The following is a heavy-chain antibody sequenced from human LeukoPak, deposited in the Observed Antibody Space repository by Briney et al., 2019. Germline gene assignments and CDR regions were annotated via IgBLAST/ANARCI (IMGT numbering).Heavy chain of an antibody. CDR1: GFTFSSYG. J-gene: IGHJ2*01. Sequence: PGGSLRLSCAASGFTFSSYGMHWVRQAPGKGLEWVAVISYDGSNKYYADSVKGRFTISRDNSKNTLYLQMNSLRAEDTAVYYCAKDRTYYYDSSGYGGYLDLWGRGTLVTVSS. CDR2: ISYDGSNK. CDR3: AKDRTYYYDSSGYGGYLDL. V-gene: IGHV3-30*18. D-gene: IGHD3-22*01.